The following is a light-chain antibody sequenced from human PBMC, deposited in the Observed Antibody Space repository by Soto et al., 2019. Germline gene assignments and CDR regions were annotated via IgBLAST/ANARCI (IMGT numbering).Light chain of an antibody. CDR3: QQYYSFPWT. V-gene: IGKV1-5*01. Sequence: DIQMTQSPSTLSASVGDRDTITCRASQSISSWLAWYQQKPGKAPKLLIYDASTLQSGVPSRFSGSGSGTDFTLTISCLQSEDFATYYCQQYYSFPWTFGQGTKVDIK. CDR2: DAS. J-gene: IGKJ1*01. CDR1: QSISSW.